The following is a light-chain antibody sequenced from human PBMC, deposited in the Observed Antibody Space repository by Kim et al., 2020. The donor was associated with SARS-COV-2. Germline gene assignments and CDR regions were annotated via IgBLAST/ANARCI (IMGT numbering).Light chain of an antibody. CDR2: SAS. CDR1: QSVSRY. Sequence: SVSPWERATLSCRASQSVSRYVAWYQQRPGQAPRVLVYSASSRATGIPARFSATGSGTEFTLTISSLQSEDFAVYYCQHYNTWPPTLGQGTKLEI. J-gene: IGKJ2*01. V-gene: IGKV3-15*01. CDR3: QHYNTWPPT.